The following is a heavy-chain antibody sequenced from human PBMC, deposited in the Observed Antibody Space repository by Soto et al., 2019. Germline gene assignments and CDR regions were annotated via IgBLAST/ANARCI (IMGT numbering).Heavy chain of an antibody. CDR3: ARDLGLSSSNYFDF. D-gene: IGHD3-10*01. Sequence: QVQLVESGGDLVKPGGSLRLSCAASGFTFTDYYMSWLRQAPGQGLQWLSYISGSTDYLNYADSVKGRFTISRDNAKNLLYLQMTSLRADDTAVYYCARDLGLSSSNYFDFWGQGTPVTVSS. J-gene: IGHJ4*02. V-gene: IGHV3-11*05. CDR2: ISGSTDYL. CDR1: GFTFTDYY.